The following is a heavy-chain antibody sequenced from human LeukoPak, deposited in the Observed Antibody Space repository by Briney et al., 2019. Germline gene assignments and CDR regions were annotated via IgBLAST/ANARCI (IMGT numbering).Heavy chain of an antibody. Sequence: SSPTLVKPTQTLTLTCTFSGFSLSTSGVGVGWIRQPPGKALEWLALIYWNDDKRYSPSLKSRLTITKDTSKNQVVLTMTNMDPVDTATYYCAHSAGEVRGVIIMQTFPFDYWGQGTLVTVSS. V-gene: IGHV2-5*01. CDR3: AHSAGEVRGVIIMQTFPFDY. CDR1: GFSLSTSGVG. D-gene: IGHD3-10*01. J-gene: IGHJ4*02. CDR2: IYWNDDK.